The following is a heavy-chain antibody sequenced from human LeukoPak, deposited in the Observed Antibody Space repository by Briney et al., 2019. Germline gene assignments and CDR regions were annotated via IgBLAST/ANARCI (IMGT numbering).Heavy chain of an antibody. V-gene: IGHV3-23*01. CDR3: VTGIAAAGPYFDY. CDR2: ISGSGGST. Sequence: GGSLRLSCAASGFTFSSYAMSWVRQAPGKGLEWVSAISGSGGSTYYADSVKGRFTISRDNSKNTLYLQMNSLRAEDTAVYYCVTGIAAAGPYFDYWGQGTLVTVSS. CDR1: GFTFSSYA. D-gene: IGHD6-13*01. J-gene: IGHJ4*02.